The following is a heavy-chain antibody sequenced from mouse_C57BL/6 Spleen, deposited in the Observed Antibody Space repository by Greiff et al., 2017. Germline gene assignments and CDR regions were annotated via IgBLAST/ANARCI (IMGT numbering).Heavy chain of an antibody. J-gene: IGHJ1*03. D-gene: IGHD1-1*01. Sequence: EVKLQESGPGLVKPSHSLSLSCSVTGYSFPSGYFWYLLRQSPGNQLEWMGYISYDGSNNYNPSLKNRISITRDTSKNQFCLKLKSVTTEDTATYYCARDPSFITTVAFDVGGTGTTVTVSS. V-gene: IGHV3-6*01. CDR1: GYSFPSGYF. CDR3: ARDPSFITTVAFDV. CDR2: ISYDGSN.